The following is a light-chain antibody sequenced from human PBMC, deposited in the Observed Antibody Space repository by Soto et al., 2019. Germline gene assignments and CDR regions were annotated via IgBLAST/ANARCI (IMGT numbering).Light chain of an antibody. Sequence: IQWQPYYSSVSASVGDRVTITYRTSQDINNWLAWYQEKPGKAPKLLIYAASNLQSGVPSRFSGSGSGTDFTLTISSLQPEDFATYYCQQSNSIPITFGHGTRLEIK. CDR1: QDINNW. V-gene: IGKV1-12*01. CDR3: QQSNSIPIT. CDR2: AAS. J-gene: IGKJ5*01.